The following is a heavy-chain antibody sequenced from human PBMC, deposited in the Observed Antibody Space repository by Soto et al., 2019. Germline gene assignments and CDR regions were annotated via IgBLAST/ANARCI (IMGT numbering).Heavy chain of an antibody. D-gene: IGHD2-21*02. V-gene: IGHV1-3*01. CDR1: GYTFTSYA. Sequence: ASVKVSCKASGYTFTSYAMHWVRQAPGQRLEWMGWINAGNGNTKYSQKFQGRVTITRDTSASTAYMELSSLRSEDTAVYYCAREHIVVVTAISHAFDIWGQGTTVTVSS. CDR3: AREHIVVVTAISHAFDI. J-gene: IGHJ3*02. CDR2: INAGNGNT.